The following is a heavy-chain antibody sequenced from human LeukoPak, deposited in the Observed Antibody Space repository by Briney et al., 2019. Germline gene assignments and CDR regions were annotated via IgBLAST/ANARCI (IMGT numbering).Heavy chain of an antibody. D-gene: IGHD3-3*01. V-gene: IGHV4-34*01. CDR2: INHSGST. J-gene: IGHJ5*02. CDR1: GGSFSGYY. CDR3: ARRRRDDFWSGYYKARVPNEYNWFDP. Sequence: SETLSLTCAVYGGSFSGYYWSWIRQPPGKGLEWIGEINHSGSTNYNPSLKSRVTISVDTSKNQFSLKLSSVTAADTAVYYCARRRRDDFWSGYYKARVPNEYNWFDPGGQGTLVTVSS.